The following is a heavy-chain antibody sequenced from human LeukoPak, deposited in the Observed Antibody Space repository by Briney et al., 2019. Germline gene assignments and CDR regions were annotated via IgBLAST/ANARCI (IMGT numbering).Heavy chain of an antibody. Sequence: PSQTLSLTCTVSGGSISSGSYYWSWIRQPAGKGLEWIGRIYTSGSTNYNPSLKSRVTISVDTSKNQFSLKLSSVTAADTAVYYCASVKLLHTVTTRRGPYYFDYWGQGTLVTVSS. CDR3: ASVKLLHTVTTRRGPYYFDY. D-gene: IGHD4-17*01. CDR1: GGSISSGSYY. V-gene: IGHV4-61*02. CDR2: IYTSGST. J-gene: IGHJ4*02.